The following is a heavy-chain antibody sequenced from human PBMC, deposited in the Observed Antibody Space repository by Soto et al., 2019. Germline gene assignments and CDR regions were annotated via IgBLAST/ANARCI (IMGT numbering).Heavy chain of an antibody. D-gene: IGHD2-21*01. V-gene: IGHV1-46*01. CDR1: GYSFTSFY. CDR3: ERAIPHVDY. Sequence: QVQLVQSGAEVKEPGDSVKISCKPSGYSFTSFYMHWVRQAPGQVLEWMGTINPNGGRTTYAQKFQGRVTMTRDTSTRTLYMDLSGLRSEDTAVYYCERAIPHVDYWGQGTRGTVSS. J-gene: IGHJ4*02. CDR2: INPNGGRT.